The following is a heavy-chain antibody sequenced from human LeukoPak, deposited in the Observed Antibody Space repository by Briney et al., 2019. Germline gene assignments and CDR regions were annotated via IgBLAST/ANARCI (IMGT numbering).Heavy chain of an antibody. V-gene: IGHV1-18*01. CDR3: AREASLGGNKYPY. Sequence: ASVKVSCKASGYTFTSYGISWVRQAPGQGLEWMGWISAYNGNTNYAQKLQGRVTMTTDTSTSTAHMELRSLRSDDTAVYYCAREASLGGNKYPYWGQGTLVTVSS. J-gene: IGHJ4*02. CDR2: ISAYNGNT. CDR1: GYTFTSYG. D-gene: IGHD1-26*01.